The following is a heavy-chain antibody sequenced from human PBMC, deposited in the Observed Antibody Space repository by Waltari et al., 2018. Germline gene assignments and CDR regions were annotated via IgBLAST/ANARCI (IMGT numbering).Heavy chain of an antibody. CDR1: GSTFTYYP. Sequence: QEQLVQSGSEVQKPGASVRVSVQPSGSTFTYYPRHWFRTTPIQRFEWMVWFNPKEADSDSATNFLGRVTMSRNTVITSVDLDLSGLSSDDTAVYFCARDPGPIVGAPDLWSQGTLVTVFS. D-gene: IGHD1-26*01. J-gene: IGHJ5*02. CDR2: FNPKEADS. V-gene: IGHV1-2*02. CDR3: ARDPGPIVGAPDL.